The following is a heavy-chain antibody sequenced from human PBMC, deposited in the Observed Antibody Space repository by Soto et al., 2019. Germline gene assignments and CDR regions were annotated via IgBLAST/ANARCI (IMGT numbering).Heavy chain of an antibody. CDR1: GFTFQNYS. Sequence: QVQLVESGGGVVQPGGSLRLSCAASGFTFQNYSMHWVRQAPGKGLEWVAVTSYDGGKMFYADSVQGRFTISRDNSKYTLDLQMNSLRPGDTAVYYCARVESSGTSKYFIDYWGQGTLFTVSS. CDR3: ARVESSGTSKYFIDY. J-gene: IGHJ4*02. CDR2: TSYDGGKM. D-gene: IGHD3-10*01. V-gene: IGHV3-30*03.